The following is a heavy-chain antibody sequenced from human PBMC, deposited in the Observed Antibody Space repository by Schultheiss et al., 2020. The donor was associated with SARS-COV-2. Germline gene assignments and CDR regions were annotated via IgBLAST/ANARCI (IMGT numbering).Heavy chain of an antibody. CDR1: GFTFSSYG. Sequence: GESLKISCAASGFTFSSYGMHWVRQAPGKGLEWVAVISYDGSNKYYADSVKGRFTISRDNSKNTLYLQMNSLRADDTAVYYCVRGHYDGKRFDYWGQGSLVTVSS. V-gene: IGHV3-30*03. CDR3: VRGHYDGKRFDY. J-gene: IGHJ4*02. CDR2: ISYDGSNK. D-gene: IGHD3-22*01.